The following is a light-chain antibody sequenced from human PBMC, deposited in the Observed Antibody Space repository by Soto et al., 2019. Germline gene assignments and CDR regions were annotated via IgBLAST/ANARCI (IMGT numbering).Light chain of an antibody. CDR2: DAS. V-gene: IGKV1-5*01. CDR1: QSISSW. J-gene: IGKJ5*01. CDR3: QQYNSYPIT. Sequence: DIQMTQSPSTLSASVGDRVTITCRASQSISSWLAWYQQKPGKAPKLLIYDASNLESGVPSRFSGSGSGTEFTLTISSLQPDDFATYYCQQYNSYPITFGQGTGLEIK.